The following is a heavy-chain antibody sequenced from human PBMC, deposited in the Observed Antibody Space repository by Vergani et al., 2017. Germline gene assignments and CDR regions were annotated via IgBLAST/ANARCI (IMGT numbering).Heavy chain of an antibody. V-gene: IGHV3-21*01. CDR1: GFTFSTYS. D-gene: IGHD4-17*01. CDR2: ISSSSSYI. J-gene: IGHJ6*02. CDR3: ATXKVTTHYYSGMDV. Sequence: EVQLVESGGGLVKPGGSLRLSCGASGFTFSTYSMIWVRQAPGKGLEWVSSISSSSSYIYWADSVKGRFTISRDNAKNSLYLQMNSLRAEDTAVYYCATXKVTTHYYSGMDVWGRGTTVTVSS.